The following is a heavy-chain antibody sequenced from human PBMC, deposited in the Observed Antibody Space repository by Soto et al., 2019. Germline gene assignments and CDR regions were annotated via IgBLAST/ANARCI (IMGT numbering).Heavy chain of an antibody. V-gene: IGHV1-69*01. CDR1: GGTFSSYA. D-gene: IGHD3-3*01. CDR3: ARDFMPKEYYDCWSGYPGGEYSYYCMDV. J-gene: IGHJ6*02. CDR2: IIPIFGTA. Sequence: QVQLVQSGAEVKKPGSSVKVSCKASGGTFSSYAISWVRQAPGQGLEWMGGIIPIFGTANYAQKFQGRVTITADESTCTAYMELSSLRSEDTAVYYCARDFMPKEYYDCWSGYPGGEYSYYCMDVWGQGTTVTVSS.